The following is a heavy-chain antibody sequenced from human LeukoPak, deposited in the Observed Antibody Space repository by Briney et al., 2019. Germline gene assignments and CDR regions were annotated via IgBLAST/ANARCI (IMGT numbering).Heavy chain of an antibody. V-gene: IGHV4-39*07. Sequence: PSETLSLTCTVSGGSIIIDNYYWAWIRQPPGKGLEWIGSIHYSGDAYYNPSLKSRVTISVDTSNNQFSLKLNSVTAADTAMYYCARDGRSGYEDLWGPGTLVTVSS. D-gene: IGHD5-12*01. CDR2: IHYSGDA. CDR1: GGSIIIDNYY. J-gene: IGHJ5*02. CDR3: ARDGRSGYEDL.